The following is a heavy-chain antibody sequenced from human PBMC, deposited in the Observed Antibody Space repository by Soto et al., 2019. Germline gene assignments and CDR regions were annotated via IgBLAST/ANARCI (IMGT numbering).Heavy chain of an antibody. CDR3: ARRTTVTSRGVFDF. J-gene: IGHJ4*02. CDR2: IYPSDSDT. V-gene: IGHV5-51*01. CDR1: GYTFTSYW. Sequence: GESLKISCKGSGYTFTSYWIGWVRQTPGKGLEWMGIIYPSDSDTRYSPSFQGQVTISADKSISTAYLQWSSLKASDTAMYYCARRTTVTSRGVFDFWGQGTLVTVSS. D-gene: IGHD4-17*01.